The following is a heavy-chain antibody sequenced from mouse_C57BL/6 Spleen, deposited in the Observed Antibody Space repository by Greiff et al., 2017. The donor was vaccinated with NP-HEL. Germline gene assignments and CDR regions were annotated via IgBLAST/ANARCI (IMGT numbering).Heavy chain of an antibody. CDR3: ARYDLNYGYFDY. CDR1: GYTFTSYW. CDR2: IDPSDSYT. V-gene: IGHV1-69*01. Sequence: QVQLQQPGAELVMPGASVKLSCQASGYTFTSYWMHWVKQRPGQGLEWIGEIDPSDSYTNYNQKFKGKSTLTVDKSSSTAYMQLSSLTSEDSAVYYCARYDLNYGYFDYWGQGTTLTVSS. J-gene: IGHJ2*01. D-gene: IGHD1-1*01.